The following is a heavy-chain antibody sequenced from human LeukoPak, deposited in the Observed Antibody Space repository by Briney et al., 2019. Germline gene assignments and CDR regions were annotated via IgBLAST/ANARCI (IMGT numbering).Heavy chain of an antibody. D-gene: IGHD1-26*01. CDR1: GFTFSNFW. CDR2: IYRSGST. V-gene: IGHV3-53*01. CDR3: ARLSNTRICGSGCWVDY. Sequence: GGSLRLSCAASGFTFSNFWMSWVRQAPGKGLEWVSLIYRSGSTDYADSVKGRFTISRDNSKNTLYLQMNNLRAEDTAVYYCARLSNTRICGSGCWVDYWGQGTLVTVSS. J-gene: IGHJ4*02.